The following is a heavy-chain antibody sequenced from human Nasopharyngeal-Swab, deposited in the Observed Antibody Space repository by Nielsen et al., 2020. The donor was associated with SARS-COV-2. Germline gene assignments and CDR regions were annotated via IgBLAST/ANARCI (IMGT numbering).Heavy chain of an antibody. CDR3: ARDRYGSGSLLGY. D-gene: IGHD3-10*01. CDR2: INPSGGSA. Sequence: WVRQAPGQGLEWMGIINPSGGSATYAQRFQGKVTMTRDTSTSTVFMELSSLKSEDTAVYYCARDRYGSGSLLGYWGQGTLVTVSS. V-gene: IGHV1-46*01. J-gene: IGHJ4*02.